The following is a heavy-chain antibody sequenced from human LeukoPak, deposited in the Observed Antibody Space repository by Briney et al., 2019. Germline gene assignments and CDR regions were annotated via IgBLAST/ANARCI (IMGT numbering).Heavy chain of an antibody. J-gene: IGHJ4*02. CDR2: IHYSGST. V-gene: IGHV4-39*01. Sequence: GSLRLSCAASGFTFSSYSMNWVRQPPGKGLEWIGSIHYSGSTSYNPSLKSRVTISIDTSKNQFSLKLTSVTAADTAVYYCARLEGLGSTWLDSWGQGTLVTVSS. CDR1: GFTFSSYSMN. CDR3: ARLEGLGSTWLDS. D-gene: IGHD6-13*01.